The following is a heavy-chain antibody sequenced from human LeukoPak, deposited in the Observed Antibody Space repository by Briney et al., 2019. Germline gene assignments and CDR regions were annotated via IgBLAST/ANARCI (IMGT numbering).Heavy chain of an antibody. Sequence: TGGSLRLSCAASGFTFSDYYMSWIRQAPGKGLEWVSSISSRSSNTNYADSVKGRFTISRDNGKNSLYLQMNSLGAEDTAVYYCARGKRVGPTTDYYYGMDVWGQGTTVTVSS. CDR3: ARGKRVGPTTDYYYGMDV. V-gene: IGHV3-11*05. CDR2: ISSRSSNT. CDR1: GFTFSDYY. J-gene: IGHJ6*02. D-gene: IGHD1-26*01.